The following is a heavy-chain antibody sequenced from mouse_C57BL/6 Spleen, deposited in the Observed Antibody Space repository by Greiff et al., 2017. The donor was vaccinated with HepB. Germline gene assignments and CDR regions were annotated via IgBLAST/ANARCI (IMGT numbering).Heavy chain of an antibody. D-gene: IGHD2-13*01. CDR1: GYTFTSYW. Sequence: QVQLQQPGAELVRPGSSVKLSCKASGYTFTSYWMDWVKQRPGQGLEWIGNIYPSDSETHYNQKFKDKATLTVDKSSSTAYMQLSSLTSEDSAVYYGARRRSDSDYAMDYWGQGTSVTVSS. J-gene: IGHJ4*01. CDR3: ARRRSDSDYAMDY. V-gene: IGHV1-61*01. CDR2: IYPSDSET.